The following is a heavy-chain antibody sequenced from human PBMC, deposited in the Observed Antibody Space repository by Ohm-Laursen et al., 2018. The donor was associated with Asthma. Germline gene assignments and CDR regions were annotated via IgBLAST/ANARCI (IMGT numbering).Heavy chain of an antibody. D-gene: IGHD5-18*01. Sequence: TLSLTGTVSGCSISSSSYYWGWIRQPPGRGLEWFGSIYYGGNTYYNPSLKSRFTISVDTSKNQYSLKLSSVTAADTAVYYCARRSDTVNYGMDVWGQGTTVTVSS. CDR1: GCSISSSSYY. CDR3: ARRSDTVNYGMDV. J-gene: IGHJ6*02. CDR2: IYYGGNT. V-gene: IGHV4-39*01.